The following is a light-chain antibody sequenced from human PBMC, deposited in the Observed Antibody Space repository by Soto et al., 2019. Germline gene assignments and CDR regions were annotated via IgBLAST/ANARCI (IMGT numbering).Light chain of an antibody. CDR2: KVS. CDR3: MQGTHWPPGPFT. CDR1: QSLVYGDGNPY. Sequence: DVVMTQSPLSLPVTLGQPASISCKSSQSLVYGDGNPYLNRVQQRPGHSPRRLIYKVSNRDSGVPDRFSGSGSGTDFTLTISRGESEDVGVYYCMQGTHWPPGPFTFGQGNKLEIK. J-gene: IGKJ2*01. V-gene: IGKV2-30*01.